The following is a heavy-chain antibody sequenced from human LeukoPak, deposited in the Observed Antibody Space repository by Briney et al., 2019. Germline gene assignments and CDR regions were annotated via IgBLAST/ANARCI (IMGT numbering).Heavy chain of an antibody. J-gene: IGHJ6*02. CDR1: GYTFTSYD. CDR2: INPNSGNT. Sequence: ASVKVSCKASGYTFTSYDINWVRQATGQGLEWMGWINPNSGNTGYAQKFQGRVTMTRNTSISTAYMELSSLRSEDTAVYYCARWGWSERGYYYGMDVWGQGTTVTVSS. D-gene: IGHD6-19*01. CDR3: ARWGWSERGYYYGMDV. V-gene: IGHV1-8*01.